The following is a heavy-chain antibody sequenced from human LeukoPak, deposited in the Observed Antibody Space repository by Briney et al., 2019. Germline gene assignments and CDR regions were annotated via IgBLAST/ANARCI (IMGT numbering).Heavy chain of an antibody. CDR2: IYSGGST. V-gene: IGHV3-53*01. CDR1: GFTVSTNY. Sequence: GGSLRLSCAASGFTVSTNYMTWVRQAPGKGLEWVSVIYSGGSTFYADSVKGRFTISRDNSKNTPYLQMNSLRAEDTAVYYCAKDGSWNGGYFDYWGQGTLVTVSS. D-gene: IGHD3-3*01. CDR3: AKDGSWNGGYFDY. J-gene: IGHJ4*02.